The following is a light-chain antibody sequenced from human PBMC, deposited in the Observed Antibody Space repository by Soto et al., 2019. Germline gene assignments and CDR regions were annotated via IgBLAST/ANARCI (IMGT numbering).Light chain of an antibody. V-gene: IGLV2-8*01. Sequence: QPALTQPPSASGSPGQSVTISCTGTKNDIGVYDFVSWYQHHPGKAPRLIIYEVVQRPSGVPDRVSGSKSGNTASLTVSGLQAADEADYFCKSYAGSNTYVFGSGTKVTVL. CDR1: KNDIGVYDF. CDR3: KSYAGSNTYV. CDR2: EVV. J-gene: IGLJ1*01.